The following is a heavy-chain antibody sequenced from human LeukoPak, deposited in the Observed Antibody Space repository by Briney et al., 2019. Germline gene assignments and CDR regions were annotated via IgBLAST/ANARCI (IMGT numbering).Heavy chain of an antibody. D-gene: IGHD6-19*01. CDR2: IYTSGST. J-gene: IGHJ4*02. CDR3: ARALAVAGPKYFDY. Sequence: SETLSLACTVSGGSISSGSYYWSWIRQPAGMGLEWIGRIYTSGSTNYNPSLKSRVTISVDTSKNQFSLKLSSVTAADTAVYYCARALAVAGPKYFDYWGQGTLVTVSS. V-gene: IGHV4-61*02. CDR1: GGSISSGSYY.